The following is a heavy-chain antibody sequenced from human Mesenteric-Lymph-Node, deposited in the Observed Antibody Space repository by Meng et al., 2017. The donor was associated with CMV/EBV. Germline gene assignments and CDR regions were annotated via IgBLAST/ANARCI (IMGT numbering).Heavy chain of an antibody. D-gene: IGHD2-15*01. J-gene: IGHJ6*02. Sequence: GESLKISCAASGFTFSSYAMQWVRQAPGKGLEWVAVISYDGSNKYYADSVKGRFTISRDNSKNTLYLQMNSLRAEDTAVYYCARLGGGMDVWGQGTTVTVSS. V-gene: IGHV3-30*04. CDR1: GFTFSSYA. CDR2: ISYDGSNK. CDR3: ARLGGGMDV.